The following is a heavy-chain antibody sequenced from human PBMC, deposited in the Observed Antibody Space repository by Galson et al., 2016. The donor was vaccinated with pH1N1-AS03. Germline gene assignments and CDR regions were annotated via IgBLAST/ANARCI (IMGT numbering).Heavy chain of an antibody. V-gene: IGHV3-7*01. J-gene: IGHJ4*02. CDR2: INQDESKK. D-gene: IGHD2-21*01. CDR1: GFTLSGYW. CDR3: VRVAYVDGGFDS. Sequence: SLRLSCAASGFTLSGYWMTWVRQAPGKGLEWVANINQDESKKNYAVSVKGRFTISRDNAKNSMFLQMYSLRVEGTAVYYCVRVAYVDGGFDSWGQGTLVTVSS.